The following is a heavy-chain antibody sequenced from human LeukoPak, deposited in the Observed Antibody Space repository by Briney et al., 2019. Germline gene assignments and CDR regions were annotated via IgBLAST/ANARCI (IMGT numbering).Heavy chain of an antibody. D-gene: IGHD3-22*01. CDR3: ARHIDYDSSGYYYVPYYYYYYGMDV. J-gene: IGHJ6*02. CDR2: IYYSGST. CDR1: GGSISSSSYY. V-gene: IGHV4-39*01. Sequence: PSETLSLTCTVSGGSISSSSYYWGWIRQPPGKGLEWIGSIYYSGSTYYNPSLKSRVTMSVDTSKNQFSLKLSSVTAADTAVYYCARHIDYDSSGYYYVPYYYYYYGMDVWGQGTTVTVSS.